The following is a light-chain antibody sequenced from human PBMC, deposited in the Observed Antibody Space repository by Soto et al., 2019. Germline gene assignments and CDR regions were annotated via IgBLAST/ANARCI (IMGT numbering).Light chain of an antibody. V-gene: IGKV3-15*01. Sequence: EKALTQSPVTLSLSPGERATLSCRASQSVSSNLAWYQQRPGQAPRLLIYGASTRASGVPDRFSGSGSGTEFILTISSLQSEDSAVYYCQQYDVWPALTFGGGTKVDIX. CDR1: QSVSSN. CDR3: QQYDVWPALT. J-gene: IGKJ4*01. CDR2: GAS.